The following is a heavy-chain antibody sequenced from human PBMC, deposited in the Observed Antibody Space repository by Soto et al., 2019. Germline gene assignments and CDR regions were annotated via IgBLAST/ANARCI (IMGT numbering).Heavy chain of an antibody. V-gene: IGHV3-23*01. J-gene: IGHJ4*02. Sequence: PGGSLRLSCAASRFTFSSYAMSWVRQAPGKRLEWISTISGSGGSTFYADSVKGRFTISRDTSKNTLYLQMNSLRAEDTAVYSCAKDQEVFSPWCFDYWGQGTLVTVSS. D-gene: IGHD2-15*01. CDR3: AKDQEVFSPWCFDY. CDR1: RFTFSSYA. CDR2: ISGSGGST.